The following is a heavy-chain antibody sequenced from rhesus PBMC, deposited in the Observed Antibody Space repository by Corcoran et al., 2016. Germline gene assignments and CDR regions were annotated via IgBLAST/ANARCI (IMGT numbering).Heavy chain of an antibody. J-gene: IGHJ3*01. CDR2: ISGSGTST. CDR1: GGSFSDRNW. V-gene: IGHV4S10*01. CDR3: ARLSGWSDAFDF. D-gene: IGHD6-37*01. Sequence: QVQLQESGPGVGKPSETLSLTCDVSGGSFSDRNWGSWIRQPPGKGLEWIGSISGSGTSTNHNPSLRSRVTISKDTSKNQFSLKLSSVTAADTAVYYCARLSGWSDAFDFWGQGLGVTVSS.